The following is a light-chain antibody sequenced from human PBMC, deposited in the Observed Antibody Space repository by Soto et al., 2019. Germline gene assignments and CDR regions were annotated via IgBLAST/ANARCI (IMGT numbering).Light chain of an antibody. Sequence: EVGMKLSAATLSVSQGERATLSCRASQSVSSYLAWYQQKPGQAPRLLTYGASTRATGIPARFSGSGSGTEFTLTISSLQPEDFAVYYCQQYNNWPWTFCQ. CDR3: QQYNNWPWT. CDR1: QSVSSY. CDR2: GAS. V-gene: IGKV3-15*01. J-gene: IGKJ1*01.